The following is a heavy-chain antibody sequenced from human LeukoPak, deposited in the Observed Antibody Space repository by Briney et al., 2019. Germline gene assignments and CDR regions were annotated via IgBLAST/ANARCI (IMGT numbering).Heavy chain of an antibody. CDR2: IANDGKDK. CDR3: AKDRAPRAAAYYFDC. Sequence: GGSLRLSCAASGFTLSTYWMSWVRQAPGKGLEWVAVIANDGKDKKSADSVKGRFTISRDNSKNTLYLQMNSLRDEDMAIYYCAKDRAPRAAAYYFDCWGQGTLVTVSS. V-gene: IGHV3-30*18. CDR1: GFTLSTYW. J-gene: IGHJ4*02. D-gene: IGHD6-13*01.